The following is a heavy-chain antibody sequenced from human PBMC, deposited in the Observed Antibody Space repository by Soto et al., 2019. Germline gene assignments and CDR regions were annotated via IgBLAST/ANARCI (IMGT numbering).Heavy chain of an antibody. D-gene: IGHD2-21*01. J-gene: IGHJ6*02. CDR1: GGSISSGGSY. CDR3: AASCVACGGFNYYGMDV. Sequence: SATLSLTCTVSGGSISSGGSYCYCIRQHPGKGLEWIGYIYYSGTTYYNPSLKSRVTISVDTSKNQFSLKLSSVTAADTAVYYCAASCVACGGFNYYGMDVWGQGTTVT. V-gene: IGHV4-31*03. CDR2: IYYSGTT.